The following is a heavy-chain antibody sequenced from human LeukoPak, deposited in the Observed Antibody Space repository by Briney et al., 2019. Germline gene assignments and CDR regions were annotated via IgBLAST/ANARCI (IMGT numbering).Heavy chain of an antibody. CDR3: ARTSSTSPGGGYYFDY. CDR1: GGSFSGYY. D-gene: IGHD2-2*01. V-gene: IGHV4-34*01. CDR2: INHSGST. Sequence: SETLSLTCAVYGGSFSGYYWSWIRQPPGKGLEWVGEINHSGSTNYNPSLKSRVTISVDTSKNQFSLKLSSVTAADTAVYYCARTSSTSPGGGYYFDYWGQGTPVTVSS. J-gene: IGHJ4*02.